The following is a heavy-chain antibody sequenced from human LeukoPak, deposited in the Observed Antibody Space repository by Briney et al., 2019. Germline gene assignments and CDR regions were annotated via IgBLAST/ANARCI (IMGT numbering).Heavy chain of an antibody. V-gene: IGHV1-18*01. D-gene: IGHD1-26*01. Sequence: ASVKVSCKASGYTFTSYGINWVRQAPGQGLEWMGWISGYNDNTNYEQKLQGRVTMTTDTSTNTACMELRSLRSDDTAVYYCARAYSGSYFDYWGQGTLVTVSS. CDR3: ARAYSGSYFDY. CDR2: ISGYNDNT. J-gene: IGHJ4*02. CDR1: GYTFTSYG.